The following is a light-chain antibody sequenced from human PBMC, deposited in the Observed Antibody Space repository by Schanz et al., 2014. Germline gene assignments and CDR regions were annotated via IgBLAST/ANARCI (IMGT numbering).Light chain of an antibody. J-gene: IGLJ2*01. CDR2: DNI. CDR3: QSYDSSLSGVV. Sequence: QSVLTQPPSVSGAPGQRVTISCTGRSSNIGAGYDVHWYQQLPGTAPKLLIYDNINRPSGVPDRFSGSKSGTSASLAITGLQAEDEADYYCQSYDSSLSGVVFGGGTKLTVL. CDR1: SSNIGAGYD. V-gene: IGLV1-40*01.